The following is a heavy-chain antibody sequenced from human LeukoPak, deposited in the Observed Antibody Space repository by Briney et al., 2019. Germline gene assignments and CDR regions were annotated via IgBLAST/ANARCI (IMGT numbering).Heavy chain of an antibody. J-gene: IGHJ4*02. CDR3: ARSGDYDATYYFDY. CDR2: IIPIFGTA. Sequence: ASVKVSCKASGGTFSSYAISWVRQAPGQGLEWMGGIIPIFGTANYAQKFQGRVTITADESTSTAYMELGSLRSEDTAVYYCARSGDYDATYYFDYWGQGTLVTVSS. V-gene: IGHV1-69*01. CDR1: GGTFSSYA. D-gene: IGHD4-17*01.